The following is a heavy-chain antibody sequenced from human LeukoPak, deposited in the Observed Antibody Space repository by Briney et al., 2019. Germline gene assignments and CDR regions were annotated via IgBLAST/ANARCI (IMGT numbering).Heavy chain of an antibody. CDR1: GGSISSGDYY. CDR3: ARDRTERWLQLGGFDY. J-gene: IGHJ4*02. Sequence: PSETLSLTCTVSGGSISSGDYYWGWIRQPPGKGLEWIGSIYYSGSTYYNPSLKSRVTISIDTSKNQFSLKLNSVTAADTAVYYCARDRTERWLQLGGFDYWGQGTLVTVSS. CDR2: IYYSGST. D-gene: IGHD5-24*01. V-gene: IGHV4-39*07.